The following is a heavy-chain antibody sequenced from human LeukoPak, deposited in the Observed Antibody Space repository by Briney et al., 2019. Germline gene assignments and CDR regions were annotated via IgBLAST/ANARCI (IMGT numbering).Heavy chain of an antibody. CDR3: ARGGPRLYYYYMDV. D-gene: IGHD3-22*01. CDR2: IYYSGST. J-gene: IGHJ6*03. V-gene: IGHV4-59*01. Sequence: SETLSLTCAVYGGSFSGYYWSWIRQPPGKGLEWIGYIYYSGSTNYNPSLKSRVTISVDTSKNQFSLKLSSVTAADTAMYYCARGGPRLYYYYMDVWGKGTTVTISS. CDR1: GGSFSGYY.